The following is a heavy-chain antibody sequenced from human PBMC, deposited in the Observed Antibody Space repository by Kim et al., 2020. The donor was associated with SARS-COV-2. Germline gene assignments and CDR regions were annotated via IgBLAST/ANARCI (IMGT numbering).Heavy chain of an antibody. CDR3: ARDQAGIFGRMDV. D-gene: IGHD6-13*01. V-gene: IGHV3-11*05. Sequence: AESVKGRIHIPRDHPKNSLYLQMNSLRAEDTAVYYCARDQAGIFGRMDVWGQGTTVTVSS. J-gene: IGHJ6*02.